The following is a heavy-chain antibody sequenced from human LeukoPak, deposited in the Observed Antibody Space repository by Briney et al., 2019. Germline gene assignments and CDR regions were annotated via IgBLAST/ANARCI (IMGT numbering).Heavy chain of an antibody. CDR1: GGSISSGAYS. V-gene: IGHV4-30-2*01. CDR2: IYQSGTT. CDR3: AADYGSGSYRFDY. Sequence: SETLSLTCVVSGGSISSGAYSWSWLRQPPGKGLEGIGYIYQSGTTTYNPSLKSRLTMSLDRSRNQFSLRLSSVTAADTAVYYCAADYGSGSYRFDYWGQGTLVTVSS. J-gene: IGHJ4*02. D-gene: IGHD3-10*01.